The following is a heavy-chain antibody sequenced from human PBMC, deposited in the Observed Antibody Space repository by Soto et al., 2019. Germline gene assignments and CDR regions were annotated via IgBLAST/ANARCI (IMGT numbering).Heavy chain of an antibody. Sequence: GASVKVSCKASGYTFTSYGISWVRQAPGQGLEWMGWISAYNGNTNYAQKLQGRVTMTTDTSTSTAYMELRSLRSDDTAVYYCAKTSEGFYDILPVSPYGGQGTLVTVSS. CDR2: ISAYNGNT. CDR3: AKTSEGFYDILPVSPY. CDR1: GYTFTSYG. D-gene: IGHD3-9*01. J-gene: IGHJ4*02. V-gene: IGHV1-18*01.